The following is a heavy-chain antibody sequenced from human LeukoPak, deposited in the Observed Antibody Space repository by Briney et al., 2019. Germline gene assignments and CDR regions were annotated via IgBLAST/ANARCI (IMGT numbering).Heavy chain of an antibody. V-gene: IGHV4-31*03. CDR1: GGSINSGGYY. Sequence: SETLSLTCTVSGGSINSGGYYWSWIRQHPGKGLEWIGYIYYSGSTYYNPSLKSRVTISVDTSKSQFSLKLSSVTAADTAVYYCARESGSYHIDYWGQGTLVTVS. D-gene: IGHD1-26*01. J-gene: IGHJ4*02. CDR3: ARESGSYHIDY. CDR2: IYYSGST.